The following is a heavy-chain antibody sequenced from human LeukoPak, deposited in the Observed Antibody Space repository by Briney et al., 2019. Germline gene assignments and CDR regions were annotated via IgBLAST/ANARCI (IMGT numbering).Heavy chain of an antibody. Sequence: SETLSLTCTVSGGSISSYYWSWIRQPAGKGLEWIGRIYTSGSTNYNASLKSRVSMSVDTSKNQFSLKLSSVTAADTAVFYCARENSGSYRYFDYWGQVSLVTVSS. CDR1: GGSISSYY. CDR2: IYTSGST. J-gene: IGHJ4*02. D-gene: IGHD1-26*01. V-gene: IGHV4-4*07. CDR3: ARENSGSYRYFDY.